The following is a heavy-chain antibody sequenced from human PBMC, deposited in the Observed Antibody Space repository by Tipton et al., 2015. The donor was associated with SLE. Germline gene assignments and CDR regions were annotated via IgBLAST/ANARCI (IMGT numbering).Heavy chain of an antibody. D-gene: IGHD6-19*01. J-gene: IGHJ4*02. Sequence: TLSLTCTVSGGSISSSSYYWGWIRQPPGKGLEWIGSIYHSGSTNYNPSLKSRVTISVDKSKNQFSLKLSSVTAADTAVYYCARGGGWYGGYFDYWGQGTLVTVSS. CDR3: ARGGGWYGGYFDY. V-gene: IGHV4-39*07. CDR2: IYHSGST. CDR1: GGSISSSSYY.